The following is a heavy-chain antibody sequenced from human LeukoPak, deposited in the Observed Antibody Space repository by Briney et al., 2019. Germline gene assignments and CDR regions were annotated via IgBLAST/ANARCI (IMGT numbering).Heavy chain of an antibody. Sequence: ASVKVSCKASGYTFTSYTLNWVRQAPGQGLEWMGWISAYNGNTNYAQKLQGRVTMTTDTSTSTAYMELRSLRSDDTAVYYCARILLGHHDAFDIWGQGTMVTVSS. CDR3: ARILLGHHDAFDI. CDR1: GYTFTSYT. CDR2: ISAYNGNT. D-gene: IGHD3-16*01. J-gene: IGHJ3*02. V-gene: IGHV1-18*01.